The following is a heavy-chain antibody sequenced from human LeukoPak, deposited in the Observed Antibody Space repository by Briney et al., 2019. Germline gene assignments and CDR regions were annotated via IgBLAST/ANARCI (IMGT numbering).Heavy chain of an antibody. D-gene: IGHD3-10*01. Sequence: GGSLRLSCAASGFTFSNYNMNWIRQARGKAMEWVSSITRSGTYIFYADSVKGRFTISRDNSKNSLYLQMNSLRAEDTAVYYCAKDLSYYGSGSSMDVWGKGTTVTISS. J-gene: IGHJ6*03. CDR3: AKDLSYYGSGSSMDV. CDR2: ITRSGTYI. CDR1: GFTFSNYN. V-gene: IGHV3-21*01.